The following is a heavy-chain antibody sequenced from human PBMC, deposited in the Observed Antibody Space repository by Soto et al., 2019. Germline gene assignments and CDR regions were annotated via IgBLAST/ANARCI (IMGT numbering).Heavy chain of an antibody. CDR1: GFTFSSYA. V-gene: IGHV3-23*01. CDR2: ISGSGGSI. J-gene: IGHJ4*02. D-gene: IGHD6-25*01. CDR3: AKVFYSSGWDYFDY. Sequence: EVQLLESGGGLVQPGGSLRLSCAASGFTFSSYAMSWVRQAPGKGLEWVSAISGSGGSIYYADSVKGRFTISRENSKNAQYLQMSSMRAEDTAVYYCAKVFYSSGWDYFDYWGQGTLVTVSS.